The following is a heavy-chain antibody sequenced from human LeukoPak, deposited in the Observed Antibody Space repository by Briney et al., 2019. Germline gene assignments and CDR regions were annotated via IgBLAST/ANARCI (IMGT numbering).Heavy chain of an antibody. CDR1: GGSFSGYY. Sequence: SETLSLTCAVYGGSFSGYYWSWIRQPPGKGLEWIGEINHSGSTNYNPSLKSRVTISVDTSKNQFSLKLSSVTAADTAVYYCARSRMYCSSTSCYSYCFDCWGQGTLVTVSS. CDR3: ARSRMYCSSTSCYSYCFDC. CDR2: INHSGST. D-gene: IGHD2-2*01. V-gene: IGHV4-34*01. J-gene: IGHJ4*02.